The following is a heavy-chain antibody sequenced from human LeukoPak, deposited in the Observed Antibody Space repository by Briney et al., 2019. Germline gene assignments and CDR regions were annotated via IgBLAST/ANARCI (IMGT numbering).Heavy chain of an antibody. Sequence: SGTLSLTCAVSGGSISSSNWWSWVRQPPGKGLEWIGEIYHSGSTNYNPSLKSRVTISVDKSKNQFSLKLSSVTAADTAVYYCARRGVVPADINYFDYWGQGTLVTVSS. J-gene: IGHJ4*02. CDR3: ARRGVVPADINYFDY. CDR2: IYHSGST. D-gene: IGHD2-2*01. V-gene: IGHV4-4*02. CDR1: GGSISSSNW.